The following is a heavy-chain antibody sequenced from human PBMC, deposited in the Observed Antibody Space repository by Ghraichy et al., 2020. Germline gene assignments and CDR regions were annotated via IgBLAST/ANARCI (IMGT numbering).Heavy chain of an antibody. CDR2: IYYSGGT. CDR3: ARQEVMLRFGDLFDWFHP. CDR1: DDSISSSNYY. J-gene: IGHJ5*02. D-gene: IGHD3-10*01. Sequence: SETLSLTCTVSDDSISSSNYYWAWIRQPPGKGPEWIGNIYYSGGTTYNPSLKGRVTLSIDTSKNQFSLQLRSVTAADTAVYYCARQEVMLRFGDLFDWFHPWGTGTLVIVSS. V-gene: IGHV4-39*01.